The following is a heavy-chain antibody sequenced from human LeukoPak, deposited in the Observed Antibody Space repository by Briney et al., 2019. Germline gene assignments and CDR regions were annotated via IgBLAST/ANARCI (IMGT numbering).Heavy chain of an antibody. J-gene: IGHJ5*02. D-gene: IGHD2-15*01. CDR1: GYRFTNYW. CDR2: IYPGDSDI. CDR3: ARQEYCSGGSCYTWFDP. Sequence: GESLKISCKGSGYRFTNYWIGWVRHMPGKGLEWMGIIYPGDSDIRYSPSFQGQVTISADKSISTAYLQWSSLKASDTAKYYCARQEYCSGGSCYTWFDPWGQGTLVTVSS. V-gene: IGHV5-51*01.